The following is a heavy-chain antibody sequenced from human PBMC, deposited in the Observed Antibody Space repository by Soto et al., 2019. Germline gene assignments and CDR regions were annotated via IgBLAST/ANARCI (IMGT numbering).Heavy chain of an antibody. J-gene: IGHJ6*02. CDR3: AKSKYQGSCYGVDV. CDR2: ISYDGSNK. V-gene: IGHV3-30*18. D-gene: IGHD2-2*01. CDR1: GFTFSTYG. Sequence: PGGSLRLSCAASGFTFSTYGMHWVRQAPGKGLEWVAVISYDGSNKHYADSVKGRLTISRDNSKNTLYLQMNSLRAEDTAVYYCAKSKYQGSCYGVDVWGQGTTVTVS.